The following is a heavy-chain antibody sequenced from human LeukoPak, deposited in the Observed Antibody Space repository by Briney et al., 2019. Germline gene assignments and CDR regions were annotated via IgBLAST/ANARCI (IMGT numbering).Heavy chain of an antibody. CDR2: IIPILGIA. V-gene: IGHV1-69*04. Sequence: SVKVSCKASGGAFSSYAISWVRQAPGQGLEWMGRIIPILGIANYAQKFQGRVTITADKSTSTAYMELSSLKSEDTAVYYCARERGYTDYWGQGTLVTVSS. J-gene: IGHJ4*02. CDR1: GGAFSSYA. D-gene: IGHD3-22*01. CDR3: ARERGYTDY.